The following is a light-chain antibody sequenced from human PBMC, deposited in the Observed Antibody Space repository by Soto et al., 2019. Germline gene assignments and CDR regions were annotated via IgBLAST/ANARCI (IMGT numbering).Light chain of an antibody. J-gene: IGKJ1*01. V-gene: IGKV3-20*01. CDR1: QTVSNSY. CDR2: GVY. Sequence: EILLTQSPATLSVSTGERATLGCRSSQTVSNSYLAWYQHTSGQAPRLLIYGVYTRASGISDRFSGSGSGTEFTLTITRLEPEDSAVYFCQHYGYSQWTFGQGTKVDIK. CDR3: QHYGYSQWT.